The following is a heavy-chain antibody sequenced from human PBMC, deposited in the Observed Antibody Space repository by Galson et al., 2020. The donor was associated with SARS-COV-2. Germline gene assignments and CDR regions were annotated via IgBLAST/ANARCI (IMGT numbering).Heavy chain of an antibody. CDR1: GFTFSSYA. Sequence: GESLKISCAASGFTFSSYAMHWARQAPGKGLEWVAVISYDGSNTYYADSVKGRFTLSRDNSKSALYLQMNSLRPEDTAVYYCARELAAARRYNYYGMDVWGQGTTVTVSS. D-gene: IGHD6-6*01. CDR3: ARELAAARRYNYYGMDV. V-gene: IGHV3-30*04. J-gene: IGHJ6*02. CDR2: ISYDGSNT.